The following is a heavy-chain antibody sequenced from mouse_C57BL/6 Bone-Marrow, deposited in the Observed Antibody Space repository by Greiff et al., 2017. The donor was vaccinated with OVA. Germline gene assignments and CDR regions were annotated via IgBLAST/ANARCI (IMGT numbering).Heavy chain of an antibody. CDR3: ARGGWDWYFDV. CDR1: GFTFSDYY. V-gene: IGHV5-16*01. D-gene: IGHD3-3*01. CDR2: INYDGSSN. J-gene: IGHJ1*03. Sequence: LQQSEGGLVQPGSSMKLSCTASGFTFSDYYMAWVRQVPEKGLEWVANINYDGSSNYYLDSLKSRFILSRDKAKNMRYLQRSSLKSEDTATYYCARGGWDWYFDVWCTGTTVTVSS.